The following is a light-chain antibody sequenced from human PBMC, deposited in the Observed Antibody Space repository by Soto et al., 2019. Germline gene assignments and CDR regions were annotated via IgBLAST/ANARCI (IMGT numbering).Light chain of an antibody. V-gene: IGKV1-27*01. CDR1: QDISYY. J-gene: IGKJ1*01. CDR3: QKYQSGPRT. CDR2: AAS. Sequence: DIQMTQSPSSLSASVGDRVTITCRANQDISYYLAWYQQKQGKVPKLLIYAASTLQSGVPSRFSGSGSGTDFTLTISGLQPEDVGTCDCQKYQSGPRTLGQGTKVDIK.